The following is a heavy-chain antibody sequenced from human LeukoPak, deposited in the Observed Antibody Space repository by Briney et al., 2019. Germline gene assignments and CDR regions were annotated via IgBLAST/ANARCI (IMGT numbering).Heavy chain of an antibody. CDR3: ARGYGDYNDAFDI. V-gene: IGHV1-8*02. J-gene: IGHJ3*02. D-gene: IGHD4-17*01. CDR2: MNPNSGNT. Sequence: ASVKVSCKASGGTFSSYDINWVRQATGQGLEWMGWMNPNSGNTGYAQKFQGRVTMTRNTSISTAYMELSSLRSEDTAVYYCARGYGDYNDAFDIWGQGTMVTVSS. CDR1: GGTFSSYD.